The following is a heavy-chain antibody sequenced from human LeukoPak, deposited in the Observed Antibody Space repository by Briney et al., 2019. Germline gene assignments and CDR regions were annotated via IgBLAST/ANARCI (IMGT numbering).Heavy chain of an antibody. J-gene: IGHJ4*02. D-gene: IGHD5-24*01. Sequence: GGSLRLSCAPSGFAFSNYAMSWVRQAPGKGLEWVSAISETGGTIHYADSVRGRFIISRDNSKNTLYLQMNSLRAEDTAVYYCAREMTIITYSFDSWGQGTLVTVSS. CDR1: GFAFSNYA. V-gene: IGHV3-23*01. CDR2: ISETGGTI. CDR3: AREMTIITYSFDS.